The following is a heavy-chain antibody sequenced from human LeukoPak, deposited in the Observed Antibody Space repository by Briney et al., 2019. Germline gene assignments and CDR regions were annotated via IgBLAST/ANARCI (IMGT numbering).Heavy chain of an antibody. CDR1: GGSISSYY. CDR3: ARGRTLYVGYYYYYYMDV. D-gene: IGHD3-16*01. J-gene: IGHJ6*03. Sequence: SETLSLTCTVSGGSISSYYWSWIRQPAGKGLEWIGRIYTSGSTNYNPSLKSRVTMSVDTSKNQFSLKLSSVTAADTAVYYCARGRTLYVGYYYYYYMDVWGKGTTVTVSS. CDR2: IYTSGST. V-gene: IGHV4-4*07.